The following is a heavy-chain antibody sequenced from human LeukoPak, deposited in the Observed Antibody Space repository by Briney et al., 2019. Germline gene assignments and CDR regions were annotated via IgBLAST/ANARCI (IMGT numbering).Heavy chain of an antibody. D-gene: IGHD3-22*01. Sequence: PRGSLRLSCAASGFTFSSYAMSWVRQAPGNGLEWVSFIYTGGSTYNPDSVKGRFIISRDNSKHTLYLRMSSLRAEDTAVYYCARGPTYYTDSSGYSHFDYWGQGTLVTVSS. CDR3: ARGPTYYTDSSGYSHFDY. J-gene: IGHJ4*02. CDR1: GFTFSSYA. CDR2: IYTGGST. V-gene: IGHV3-53*01.